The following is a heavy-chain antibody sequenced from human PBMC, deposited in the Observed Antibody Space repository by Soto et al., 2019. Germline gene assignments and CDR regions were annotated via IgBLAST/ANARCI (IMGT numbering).Heavy chain of an antibody. D-gene: IGHD6-6*01. V-gene: IGHV3-74*01. CDR1: GFTFNIYW. J-gene: IGHJ6*03. CDR2: IISDGSST. CDR3: GRGYSTSGYYMDV. Sequence: PGGSLRLSCAACGFTFNIYWMHWVRQAPGKGLVWVSRIISDGSSTSYADSVKGRFTTSRDNAKNTLYLQMNSLRAEDTAVYYCGRGYSTSGYYMDVWGKGTTVTVSS.